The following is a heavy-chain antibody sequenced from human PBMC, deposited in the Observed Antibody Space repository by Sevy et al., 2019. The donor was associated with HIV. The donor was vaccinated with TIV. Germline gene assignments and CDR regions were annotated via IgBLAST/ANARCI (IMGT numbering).Heavy chain of an antibody. CDR2: ISGYNGNT. J-gene: IGHJ4*02. Sequence: ASVKVSCKASGYTFSSYSISWVRQAPGQGLEWMGWISGYNGNTNYAQKFQGRVTMTTDTSTSTAYMELRSLRSDDTAAYYCARARGSSWPYYWGQGTLVTVSS. CDR3: ARARGSSWPYY. CDR1: GYTFSSYS. V-gene: IGHV1-18*01. D-gene: IGHD6-13*01.